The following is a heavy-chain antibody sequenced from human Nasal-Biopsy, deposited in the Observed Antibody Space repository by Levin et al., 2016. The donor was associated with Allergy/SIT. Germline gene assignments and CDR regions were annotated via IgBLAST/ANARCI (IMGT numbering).Heavy chain of an antibody. Sequence: SETLSLTCTVSGGSINRSTYYWGWIRQPPGKGLECIGTIYYSGSTYYNPSLKSRVTISVDRSKNQFSLKLSSVTAADTAVYYCAGEGPYYYGSGDLTGYYGMDVWGQGTTVTVSS. CDR1: GGSINRSTYY. CDR2: IYYSGST. CDR3: AGEGPYYYGSGDLTGYYGMDV. D-gene: IGHD3-10*01. V-gene: IGHV4-39*07. J-gene: IGHJ6*02.